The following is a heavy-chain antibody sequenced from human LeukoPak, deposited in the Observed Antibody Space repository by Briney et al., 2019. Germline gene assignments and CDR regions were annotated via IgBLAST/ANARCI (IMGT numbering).Heavy chain of an antibody. CDR1: GFTFSSYG. D-gene: IGHD6-13*01. Sequence: PGGSLRLSCAASGFTFSSYGMHWVRQAPGKGLEWVAFIRYDGSNKYYADSVKGRFTISRDNSKNTLYLQMNSLRAEDTAVYYCAKGGYSSSWYGYYFDYWGQGTLVTVSS. J-gene: IGHJ4*02. V-gene: IGHV3-30*02. CDR2: IRYDGSNK. CDR3: AKGGYSSSWYGYYFDY.